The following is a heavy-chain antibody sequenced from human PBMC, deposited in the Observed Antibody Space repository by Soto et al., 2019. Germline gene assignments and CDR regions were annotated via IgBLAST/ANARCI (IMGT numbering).Heavy chain of an antibody. D-gene: IGHD6-19*01. J-gene: IGHJ4*02. CDR1: GFTFSSYA. V-gene: IGHV3-23*01. CDR3: AKDRVGIAVAGNYFDY. CDR2: ISGSGGST. Sequence: GGSLRLSXAASGFTFSSYAMSWVRQAPGKGLEWVSAISGSGGSTYYADSVKGRFTISRDNSKNTLYLQMNSLRAEDTAVYYCAKDRVGIAVAGNYFDYWGQGTLVTVSS.